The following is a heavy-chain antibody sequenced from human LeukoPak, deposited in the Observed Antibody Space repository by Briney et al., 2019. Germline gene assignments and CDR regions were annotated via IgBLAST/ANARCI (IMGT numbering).Heavy chain of an antibody. Sequence: KPSETLSLTCAVSGYSISSGYYWGWIRQPPGKGLEWIGSIYHSGNTYYNPYLKSRVTISVDTSKNQFSLKLSSVTAADTAVYYCARPQGPYCSSTSCYVDYWGQGTLVTVSS. CDR1: GYSISSGYY. J-gene: IGHJ4*02. V-gene: IGHV4-38-2*01. CDR3: ARPQGPYCSSTSCYVDY. CDR2: IYHSGNT. D-gene: IGHD2-2*01.